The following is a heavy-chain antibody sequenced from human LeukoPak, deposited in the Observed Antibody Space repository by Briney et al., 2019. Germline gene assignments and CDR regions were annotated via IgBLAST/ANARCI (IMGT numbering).Heavy chain of an antibody. D-gene: IGHD6-6*01. CDR2: ISGSGGST. CDR1: GFTFSSYA. CDR3: AKGGGGSSIAARHGYDY. Sequence: GGSLRLSCAASGFTFSSYAMSWGRQAPGEGLEWVSAISGSGGSTYYADSVKGRFTIARDNSKNTLYLQMNSLRAEDTAAYYCAKGGGGSSIAARHGYDYWGQGTLVTVSS. J-gene: IGHJ4*02. V-gene: IGHV3-23*01.